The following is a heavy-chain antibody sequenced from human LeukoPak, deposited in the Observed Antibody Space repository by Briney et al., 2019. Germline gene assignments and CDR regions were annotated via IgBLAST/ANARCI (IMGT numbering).Heavy chain of an antibody. Sequence: VASVKVSCKASGYTFTSYDINWVRQATGQGLEWMGWMNPNSGNTGYAQKFQGRVTMTRNTSISTAYMELSSLRSEDMAVYYCATPLTTIRLGAFDIWGQGTMVTVSS. CDR3: ATPLTTIRLGAFDI. V-gene: IGHV1-8*01. J-gene: IGHJ3*02. CDR1: GYTFTSYD. D-gene: IGHD3-22*01. CDR2: MNPNSGNT.